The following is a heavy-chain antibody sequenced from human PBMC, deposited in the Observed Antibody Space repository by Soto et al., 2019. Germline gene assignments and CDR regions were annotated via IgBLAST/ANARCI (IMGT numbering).Heavy chain of an antibody. V-gene: IGHV5-10-1*01. CDR2: IDPSDSYI. J-gene: IGHJ4*02. CDR3: ARGKDYDILTLDY. CDR1: GYSFNSYW. Sequence: GESLKISCKGSGYSFNSYWISWVRQMPGKGLEWMGRIDPSDSYINYNPSFQGHVTISADKSISTAYLQWSSLKASDTAMYYCARGKDYDILTLDYWGQGTLVTVSS. D-gene: IGHD3-9*01.